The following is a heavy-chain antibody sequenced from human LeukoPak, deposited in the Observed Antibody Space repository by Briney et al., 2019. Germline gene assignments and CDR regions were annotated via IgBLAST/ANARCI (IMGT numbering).Heavy chain of an antibody. CDR1: GYTFTSYG. D-gene: IGHD5-12*01. CDR3: ARDETYSGYAWFDP. V-gene: IGHV1-69*13. CDR2: IIPIFGTA. Sequence: SVKVSCKASGYTFTSYGISWVRQAPGQGLEWMGGIIPIFGTANYAQKFQGRVTITADESTSTAYMELSSLRSEDTAVYYCARDETYSGYAWFDPWGQGTLVTVSS. J-gene: IGHJ5*02.